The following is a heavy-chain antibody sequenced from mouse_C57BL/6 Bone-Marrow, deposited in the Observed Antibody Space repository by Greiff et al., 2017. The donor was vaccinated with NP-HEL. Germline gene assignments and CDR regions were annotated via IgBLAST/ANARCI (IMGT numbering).Heavy chain of an antibody. CDR1: GYTFTSYD. J-gene: IGHJ2*01. D-gene: IGHD2-3*01. Sequence: QVQLQQSGPELVKPGASVKLSCKASGYTFTSYDINWVKQRPGQGLEWIGWIYPRDGSTKYNEKFKGKATLTVDTSSSTAYMELHSLTSAASAVYFCARRRIYDGYYGPFDYWGQGTTLTVSS. CDR3: ARRRIYDGYYGPFDY. CDR2: IYPRDGST. V-gene: IGHV1-85*01.